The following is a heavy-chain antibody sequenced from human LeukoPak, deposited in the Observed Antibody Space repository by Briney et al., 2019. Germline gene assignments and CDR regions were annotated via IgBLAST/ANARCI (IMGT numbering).Heavy chain of an antibody. CDR2: ISVSGNT. V-gene: IGHV3-23*01. CDR1: GFTLSSYA. J-gene: IGHJ4*02. Sequence: GGSLRLSCAASGFTLSSYAMSWVRQAPGKGLEWVSAISVSGNTYHADSVKGRFTISRDSSKNTLYLQMNRLRAEDAAVYYCAKPRRDGYTLEYYFDYWGQGTLVTVSS. D-gene: IGHD5-24*01. CDR3: AKPRRDGYTLEYYFDY.